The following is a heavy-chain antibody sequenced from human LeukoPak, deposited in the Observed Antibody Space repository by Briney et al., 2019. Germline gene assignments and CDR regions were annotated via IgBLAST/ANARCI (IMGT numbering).Heavy chain of an antibody. V-gene: IGHV4-59*01. J-gene: IGHJ5*02. Sequence: SETLSLTCTVSGGSISSYYWSWIRQPPGKGLEWIGHIYYSGSTNYNPSLKSRVTISVDTSKNQFSLKLSSVTAADTAVYYCARDPTGELHYIWFDPWGQGTLVTVSS. CDR3: ARDPTGELHYIWFDP. CDR2: IYYSGST. CDR1: GGSISSYY. D-gene: IGHD1-1*01.